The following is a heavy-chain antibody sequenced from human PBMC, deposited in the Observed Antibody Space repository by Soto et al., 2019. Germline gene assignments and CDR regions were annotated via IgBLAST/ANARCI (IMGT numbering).Heavy chain of an antibody. Sequence: EVQLVESGGDLAQPGGSLRLSCAASGFTLSNFWVNWVRQAPGKGLEWVANIKQGGIEKNYVDSVKGRFTNPRDDTKNSPVLQMNNLRAADTAVYYCLVTTSAFDIWGRGTTVTVSS. D-gene: IGHD4-17*01. CDR2: IKQGGIEK. J-gene: IGHJ3*02. V-gene: IGHV3-7*01. CDR1: GFTLSNFW. CDR3: LVTTSAFDI.